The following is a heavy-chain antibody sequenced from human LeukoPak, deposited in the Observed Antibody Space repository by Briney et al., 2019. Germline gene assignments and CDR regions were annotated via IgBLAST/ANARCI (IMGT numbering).Heavy chain of an antibody. J-gene: IGHJ4*02. CDR1: GGTFSSYA. Sequence: GSSVKVSCKASGGTFSSYAISWVRQAPGQGLEWMGRIIPILGIANYAQKFQGRVTITADKSTSTAYMELSSLRSEDTAVYYCARDRDSYSSSRYLNWGQGTLVTVSS. D-gene: IGHD6-13*01. CDR2: IIPILGIA. V-gene: IGHV1-69*04. CDR3: ARDRDSYSSSRYLN.